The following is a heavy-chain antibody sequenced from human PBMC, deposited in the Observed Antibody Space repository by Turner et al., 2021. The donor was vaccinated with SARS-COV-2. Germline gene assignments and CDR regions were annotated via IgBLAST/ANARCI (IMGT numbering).Heavy chain of an antibody. Sequence: QVQLVESGGGVVQPGTSLRLSCAASGFTCSSYGMHWVRQAPGKGLEWVAVISYDGSNKYYADSVKGRFTISRDNSKNTLYLQMNSLRAEDTAMYYCAKGEQQHFDYWGQGTLVTVSS. J-gene: IGHJ4*02. CDR1: GFTCSSYG. D-gene: IGHD6-13*01. CDR2: ISYDGSNK. V-gene: IGHV3-30*18. CDR3: AKGEQQHFDY.